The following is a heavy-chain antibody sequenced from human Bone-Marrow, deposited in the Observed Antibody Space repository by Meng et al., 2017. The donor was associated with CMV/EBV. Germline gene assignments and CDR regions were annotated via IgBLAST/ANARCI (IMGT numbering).Heavy chain of an antibody. V-gene: IGHV6-1*01. CDR3: AREKAGSFDI. CDR1: GDSVSANSAV. J-gene: IGHJ3*02. CDR2: TYFRSKWYD. Sequence: SCVISGDSVSANSAVWNWIRQPPSRGLEWLGRTYFRSKWYDYYAVSVKSRIAINPDTSKNQFSLQLNSVTPEDTAVYYCAREKAGSFDIWGQGTMVTVSS.